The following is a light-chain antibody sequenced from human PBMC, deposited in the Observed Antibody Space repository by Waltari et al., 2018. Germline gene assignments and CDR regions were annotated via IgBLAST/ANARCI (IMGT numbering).Light chain of an antibody. J-gene: IGKJ2*01. CDR1: ESLGSE. CDR2: DAS. V-gene: IGKV1-5*01. Sequence: DIQMTQSPSTLSASIGGRVTINCRASESLGSELAWYQQRPGKAPNILIHDASSLQPGVPSRFSGSGSGTEFTLTINNLQPDDFVTYFCQQYNNWPPYTFGQGTKLEIK. CDR3: QQYNNWPPYT.